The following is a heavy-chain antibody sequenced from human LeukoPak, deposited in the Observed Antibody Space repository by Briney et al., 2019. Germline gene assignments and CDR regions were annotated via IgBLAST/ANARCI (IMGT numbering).Heavy chain of an antibody. V-gene: IGHV6-1*01. D-gene: IGHD2-2*01. CDR1: GDSVSSNSVT. CDR2: TYYRSTWYN. J-gene: IGHJ5*02. CDR3: ARRLTQYDCFDP. Sequence: SQTLSLTCALSGDSVSSNSVTWNWIRQSPSKGLEWLGRTYYRSTWYNDYAVSVRGRITVNPDTSKNQFSLHLNSVAPEDTAVYYCARRLTQYDCFDPWGQGILVTVSS.